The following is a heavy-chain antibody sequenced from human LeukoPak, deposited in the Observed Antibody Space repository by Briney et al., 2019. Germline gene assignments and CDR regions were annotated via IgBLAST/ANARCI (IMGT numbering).Heavy chain of an antibody. D-gene: IGHD2-15*01. Sequence: GSLRLSCAASGFTFSSYAMSWVRQAPGKGLEWVSAISGSGGITYYADSVKGRFTISRDNSKNTLYLQMNSLRAEDTAVYYCAKSHIVVVVAATGLVDYWGQGTLVTVSS. CDR3: AKSHIVVVVAATGLVDY. V-gene: IGHV3-23*01. CDR2: ISGSGGIT. J-gene: IGHJ4*02. CDR1: GFTFSSYA.